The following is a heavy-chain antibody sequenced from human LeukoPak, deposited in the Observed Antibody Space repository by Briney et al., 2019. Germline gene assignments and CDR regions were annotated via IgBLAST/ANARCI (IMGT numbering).Heavy chain of an antibody. CDR1: GGSISSYY. Sequence: SETLSLTCTVSGGSISSYYWSWIRQPPGKGLEWIGYIYYSGSTNYNPSLKSRVTISVDTSKNQFSLKLSSVTAADTAVYYCARFDSSGYYSSFDYWGQGTLVTVSS. CDR2: IYYSGST. D-gene: IGHD3-22*01. J-gene: IGHJ4*02. CDR3: ARFDSSGYYSSFDY. V-gene: IGHV4-59*01.